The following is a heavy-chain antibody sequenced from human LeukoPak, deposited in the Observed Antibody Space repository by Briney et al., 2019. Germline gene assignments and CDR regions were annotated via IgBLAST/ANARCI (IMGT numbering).Heavy chain of an antibody. J-gene: IGHJ3*02. CDR1: GFPFSGYA. Sequence: GGSLRLSCAASGFPFSGYAMSWVRQAPGKGLEWVSSISSGSTYMYYADSVKGRFTISRDNAQNSMYLQMNSLRAEDTAVYYCGRVGGRSKAAKGDAFDIWGQGTMVVVSS. D-gene: IGHD6-6*01. CDR3: GRVGGRSKAAKGDAFDI. V-gene: IGHV3-21*01. CDR2: ISSGSTYM.